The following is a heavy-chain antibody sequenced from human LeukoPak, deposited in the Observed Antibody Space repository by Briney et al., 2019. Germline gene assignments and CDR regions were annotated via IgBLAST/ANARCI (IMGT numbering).Heavy chain of an antibody. Sequence: SETLSLTCTVSGGSISSFYWSWIRQPPGKGLEWIGEINHSGSTNYNPSLKSRVTISVDTSKNQFSLKLSSVTAADTAVYYCARVRLRFLEWLNDYFDYWGQGTLVTVSS. V-gene: IGHV4-34*01. CDR2: INHSGST. D-gene: IGHD3-3*01. J-gene: IGHJ4*02. CDR1: GGSISSFY. CDR3: ARVRLRFLEWLNDYFDY.